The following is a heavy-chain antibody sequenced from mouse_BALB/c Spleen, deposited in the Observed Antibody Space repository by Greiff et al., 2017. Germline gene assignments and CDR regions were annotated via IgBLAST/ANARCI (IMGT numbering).Heavy chain of an antibody. J-gene: IGHJ4*01. Sequence: QVQLKESGPGLVAPSQSLSITCTVSGFSLTGYGVNWVRQPPGKGLEWLGMIWGDGSTDYNSALKSRLSISKDNSKSQVFLKMNSLQTDDTARYYCARGSSYDYYAMDYWGQGTSVTVSS. V-gene: IGHV2-6-7*01. CDR1: GFSLTGYG. CDR3: ARGSSYDYYAMDY. CDR2: IWGDGST. D-gene: IGHD1-1*01.